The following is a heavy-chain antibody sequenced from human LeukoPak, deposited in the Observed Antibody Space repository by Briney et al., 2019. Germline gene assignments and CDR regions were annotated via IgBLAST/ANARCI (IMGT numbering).Heavy chain of an antibody. CDR3: GRRRCSSYSCVFEY. CDR2: IKQDGSEK. J-gene: IGHJ4*02. CDR1: GFTFSNYW. V-gene: IGHV3-7*01. D-gene: IGHD2-2*01. Sequence: GGSLRLSCAASGFTFSNYWMSWVRQAPGKGLEWVANIKQDGSEKYYVDSVKGRFTISRDNAKNSLYLQMNSLRAEDTAVYYCGRRRCSSYSCVFEYWGQVTLVTVSS.